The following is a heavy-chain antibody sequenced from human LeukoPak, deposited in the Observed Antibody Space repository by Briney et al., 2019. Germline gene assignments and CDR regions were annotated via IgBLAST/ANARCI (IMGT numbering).Heavy chain of an antibody. D-gene: IGHD1-26*01. CDR2: ISYSGNT. CDR3: ARRVGDKDYFDY. CDR1: GGSISSHY. V-gene: IGHV4-59*11. J-gene: IGHJ4*02. Sequence: SETLSLTCTVSGGSISSHYWGWIRQPPGKGLEWIGYISYSGNTNYNPSLKSRVTISVDTSKNQFSLKLSSVTAADTAVYYCARRVGDKDYFDYWGQGTLVTVSS.